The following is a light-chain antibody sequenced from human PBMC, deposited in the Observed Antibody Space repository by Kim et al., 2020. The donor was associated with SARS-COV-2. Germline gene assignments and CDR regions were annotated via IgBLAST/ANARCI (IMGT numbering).Light chain of an antibody. V-gene: IGLV3-1*01. J-gene: IGLJ2*01. Sequence: SVSPGQTASISCSGDELVDKYACWYQQKPVQTPCVVIYQYNRRPSRIPERFSVSNSVNTATLTISGTQAMDEADYYCQAWDSRIVVFGGGTQLTVL. CDR2: QYN. CDR3: QAWDSRIVV. CDR1: ELVDKY.